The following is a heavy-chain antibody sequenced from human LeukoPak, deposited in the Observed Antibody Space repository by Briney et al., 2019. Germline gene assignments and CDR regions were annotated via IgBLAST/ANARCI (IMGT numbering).Heavy chain of an antibody. CDR3: ARLKDFTGKEYYFFDL. CDR2: KYRSGTT. D-gene: IGHD2/OR15-2a*01. CDR1: GDSISNGML. V-gene: IGHV4-4*02. Sequence: SETLSLTCTMSGDSISNGMLWSWVRQPPGKGLEWVGEKYRSGTTNYNPYLKSRVTISTDNSKNQVSLELNSVTAADTAVYFCARLKDFTGKEYYFFDLWGRGTLVTVSS. J-gene: IGHJ2*01.